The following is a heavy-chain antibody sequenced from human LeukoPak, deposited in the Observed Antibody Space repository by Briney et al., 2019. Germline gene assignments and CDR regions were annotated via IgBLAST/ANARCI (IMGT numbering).Heavy chain of an antibody. CDR1: GINLSNYG. V-gene: IGHV3-23*01. J-gene: IGHJ4*02. CDR3: AKRGVVIRVILVGFHKEAYYFDS. Sequence: GGSLRLSCAVSGINLSNYGMSWVRQAPGKGLEWVAGISDSGGRTNYADSVKGRFTISRDSPKNTVYLQMNSLRAEDTAVYFCAKRGVVIRVILVGFHKEAYYFDSWGQGALVTVSS. D-gene: IGHD3-22*01. CDR2: ISDSGGRT.